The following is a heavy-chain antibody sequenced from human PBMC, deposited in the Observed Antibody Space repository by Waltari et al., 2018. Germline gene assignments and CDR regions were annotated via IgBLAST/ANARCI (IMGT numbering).Heavy chain of an antibody. Sequence: GGGLVQPGGSLRLSCAASGFTFSTYWMTWVRQAPGKGLEWVANIKQDGSAKNYVDSVKGRFTVSRDNAENSLHLQMNSLRADDTTVYFCARVMVVVPAAHDAFDIWGQGTMVTVSS. D-gene: IGHD3-22*01. V-gene: IGHV3-7*03. CDR3: ARVMVVVPAAHDAFDI. CDR1: GFTFSTYW. J-gene: IGHJ3*02. CDR2: IKQDGSAK.